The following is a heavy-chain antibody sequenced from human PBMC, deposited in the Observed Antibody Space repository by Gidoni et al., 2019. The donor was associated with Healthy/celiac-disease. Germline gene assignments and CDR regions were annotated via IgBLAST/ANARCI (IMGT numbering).Heavy chain of an antibody. D-gene: IGHD3-9*01. J-gene: IGHJ6*02. CDR2: MNPNSGNT. Sequence: QVQLVQSGAEVKKPGASVKVSCKASGYTFTSYDINWVRQATGQGLEWMGWMNPNSGNTGYAQKFQGRVTMTRNTSISTAYMELSSLRSEDTAVYYCARAYYDILTGYFSPFGMDVWGQGTTVTVSS. V-gene: IGHV1-8*01. CDR3: ARAYYDILTGYFSPFGMDV. CDR1: GYTFTSYD.